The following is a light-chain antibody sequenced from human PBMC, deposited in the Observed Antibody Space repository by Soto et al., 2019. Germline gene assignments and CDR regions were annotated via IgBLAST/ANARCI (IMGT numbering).Light chain of an antibody. CDR3: SSYARSNNVL. Sequence: QSALTQPPSASGSPGQSVAISCTGTSSDIGGYNFVSWYQQHPGQAPKVLLYEVSKRASGVPDRFSGSKSGNTASLTVTGLQAEDEADYYCSSYARSNNVLFSGGTKLTVL. CDR1: SSDIGGYNF. J-gene: IGLJ2*01. CDR2: EVS. V-gene: IGLV2-8*01.